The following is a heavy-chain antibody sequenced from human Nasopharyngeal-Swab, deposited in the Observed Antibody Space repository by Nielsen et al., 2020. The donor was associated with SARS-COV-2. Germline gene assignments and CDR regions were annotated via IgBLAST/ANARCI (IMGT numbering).Heavy chain of an antibody. D-gene: IGHD3-3*01. CDR2: IIPIFGTA. CDR3: ARETLDNYDLPLGMDV. J-gene: IGHJ6*02. CDR1: GGTFSSYA. Sequence: SVKVSCKASGGTFSSYAISWVRQAPGQGLEWMGGIIPIFGTANYAQKFQGRVTITADESTSTAYMELSSLRSEDTAVYYRARETLDNYDLPLGMDVWGQGTTVTVSS. V-gene: IGHV1-69*13.